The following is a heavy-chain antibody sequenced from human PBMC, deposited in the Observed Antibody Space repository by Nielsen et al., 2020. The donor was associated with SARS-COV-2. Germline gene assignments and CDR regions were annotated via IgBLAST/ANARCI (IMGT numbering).Heavy chain of an antibody. V-gene: IGHV3-9*01. CDR2: ISWNSGSI. D-gene: IGHD1-26*01. CDR1: GFTFDDYA. CDR3: VRVASGRYRPIDN. J-gene: IGHJ4*02. Sequence: SLKISCAASGFTFDDYAMHWVRQAPGKGLEWVSGISWNSGSIGYADSVKGRFTISRDNAKNSLYLQMNSLRAEDTALYYCVRVASGRYRPIDNWGRGTLVTVSS.